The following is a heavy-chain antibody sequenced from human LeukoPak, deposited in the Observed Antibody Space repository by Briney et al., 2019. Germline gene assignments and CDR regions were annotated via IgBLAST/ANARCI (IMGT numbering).Heavy chain of an antibody. V-gene: IGHV4/OR15-8*01. CDR2: IHHDGRI. Sequence: SETLSLTCDVSGGSIYSTNWWNWVRQPPGKGLEWIGEIHHDGRINYNPSLKSRVTLSVDKSKNQFSLRLNSVTAADTAMYYCARSHDHLWGNYPDYWGQGTLVTVSS. J-gene: IGHJ4*02. CDR3: ARSHDHLWGNYPDY. CDR1: GGSIYSTNW. D-gene: IGHD3-16*02.